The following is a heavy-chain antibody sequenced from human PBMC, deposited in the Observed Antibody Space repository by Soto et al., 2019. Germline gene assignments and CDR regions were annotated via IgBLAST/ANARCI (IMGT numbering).Heavy chain of an antibody. CDR2: ITSNGGNT. CDR1: GFTFSSYA. V-gene: IGHV3-64*01. CDR3: ARRIPFGYGMDV. Sequence: EVQLVESGGGLVQPGGSLRLSCADSGFTFSSYAMHWVRQAPGKGLEYVSTITSNGGNTDYASSVKGRFTISRDNSKNPLYLQMGSLRAEDMAVYYCARRIPFGYGMDVWGQGTTVPVSS. D-gene: IGHD2-21*01. J-gene: IGHJ6*02.